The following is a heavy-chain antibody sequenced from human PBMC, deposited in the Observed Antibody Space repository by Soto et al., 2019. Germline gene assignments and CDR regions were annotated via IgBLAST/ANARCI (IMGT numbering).Heavy chain of an antibody. Sequence: PSETLSLTCGVYGGSFSGYYWSWIRQPPGKGLEWIGGINHSGRTNYNPSLKSRVTISVDTSKNQFYLKLSSVTAAHTAVYYCARSRYGSGSYTGAEDNWFAPWGQGTLVTVSS. V-gene: IGHV4-34*01. D-gene: IGHD3-10*01. J-gene: IGHJ5*02. CDR2: INHSGRT. CDR3: ARSRYGSGSYTGAEDNWFAP. CDR1: GGSFSGYY.